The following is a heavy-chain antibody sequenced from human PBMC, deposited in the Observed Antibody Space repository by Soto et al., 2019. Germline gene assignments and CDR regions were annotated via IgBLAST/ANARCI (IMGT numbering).Heavy chain of an antibody. CDR3: GRHYHS. CDR1: GGSISSYY. CDR2: IYYSGSI. Sequence: QVQLQESGPGLVKPSETLSLTCTVSGGSISSYYWSWIRQPPGKGLEWIGYIYYSGSINYNHPLKRRVTISVAATKNTSPRKHGSVTASDTAVDSCGRHYHSGCQGALCTVSS. J-gene: IGHJ5*01. D-gene: IGHD3-16*02. V-gene: IGHV4-59*08.